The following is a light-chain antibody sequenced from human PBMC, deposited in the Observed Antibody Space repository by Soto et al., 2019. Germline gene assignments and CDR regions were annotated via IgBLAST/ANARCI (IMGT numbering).Light chain of an antibody. CDR1: SSDVGGYNY. CDR2: DVS. J-gene: IGLJ2*01. V-gene: IGLV2-14*01. Sequence: QSALTQPASVSGSPGQSITISCTGTSSDVGGYNYVSWYQQHPGKAPKLMIYDVSNWPSGVSNRFSGSKSGNTASLTISGLQAEDEADYYCSSYTSSRHVVFGGGTKVTVL. CDR3: SSYTSSRHVV.